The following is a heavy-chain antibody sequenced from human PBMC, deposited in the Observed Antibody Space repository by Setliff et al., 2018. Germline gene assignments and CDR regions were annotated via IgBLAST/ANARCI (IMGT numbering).Heavy chain of an antibody. Sequence: SETLSLTCNVYGGSFDTYYWSWIRQPPGKGLEWFGEINHSGSTNYNPSLTSRVTISVDTSKNQFSLKLSSVTAADTAVYYCAREDIVVVPAAMDYYYYGMDVWGQGTVVTVSS. CDR1: GGSFDTYY. D-gene: IGHD2-2*01. CDR2: INHSGST. V-gene: IGHV4-34*01. J-gene: IGHJ6*02. CDR3: AREDIVVVPAAMDYYYYGMDV.